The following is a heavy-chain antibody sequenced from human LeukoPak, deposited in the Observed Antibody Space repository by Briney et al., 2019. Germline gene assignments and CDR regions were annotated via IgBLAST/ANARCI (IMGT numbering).Heavy chain of an antibody. V-gene: IGHV3-48*02. Sequence: GGSLRLSCADSGFSNSSFPFNWVRQAPGKGLEWIAHIRRESEFISYADSVKGRFTISRDNGKKTLYLQMSSLRDEDTAVYFCVRDHDWAFDLWGQGTMVTVSS. D-gene: IGHD3-9*01. CDR3: VRDHDWAFDL. CDR1: GFSNSSFP. CDR2: IRRESEFI. J-gene: IGHJ3*01.